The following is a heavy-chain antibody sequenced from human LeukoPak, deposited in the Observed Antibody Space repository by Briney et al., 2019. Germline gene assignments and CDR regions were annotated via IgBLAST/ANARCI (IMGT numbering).Heavy chain of an antibody. CDR3: ASAADDYSNYVPSV. D-gene: IGHD4-11*01. Sequence: PSETLSLTCAVYGGSFSGYYWSWIRQPPGKGLEWIGEINHSGSTNCNPSLKSRVTISVDTSKNQFSLKLSSVTAADTAVYYCASAADDYSNYVPSVWGQGTLVTVSS. CDR1: GGSFSGYY. V-gene: IGHV4-34*01. J-gene: IGHJ4*02. CDR2: INHSGST.